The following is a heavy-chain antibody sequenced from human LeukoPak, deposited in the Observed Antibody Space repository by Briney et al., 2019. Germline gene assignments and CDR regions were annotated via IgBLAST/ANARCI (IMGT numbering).Heavy chain of an antibody. J-gene: IGHJ6*02. V-gene: IGHV3-7*03. CDR2: IKRDGSGK. CDR3: ARDLDYSNNYYYYGMDV. CDR1: GFTFSSYW. D-gene: IGHD4-11*01. Sequence: GGSLRLSCAASGFTFSSYWMNWVRQSPGKGLEWVADIKRDGSGKYYVDSVKGRFTISRDNAKNSLYLQMNSLRAEDTAVYYCARDLDYSNNYYYYGMDVWGQGTTVTVSS.